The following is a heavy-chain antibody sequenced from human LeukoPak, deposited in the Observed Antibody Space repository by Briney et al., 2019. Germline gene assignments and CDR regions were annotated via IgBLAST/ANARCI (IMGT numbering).Heavy chain of an antibody. CDR3: AIQITMIVVVPYFDY. CDR2: ISGSGTTT. J-gene: IGHJ4*02. D-gene: IGHD3-22*01. CDR1: GLTFSDYY. Sequence: KPGGSLRLSCAASGLTFSDYYMTWIRQAPGKGLGWVSSISGSGTTTYSADSVRGRFTVSRDNAKNSVFLYMNSLRAEDTAVYYCAIQITMIVVVPYFDYWGQGTLVTVSS. V-gene: IGHV3-11*04.